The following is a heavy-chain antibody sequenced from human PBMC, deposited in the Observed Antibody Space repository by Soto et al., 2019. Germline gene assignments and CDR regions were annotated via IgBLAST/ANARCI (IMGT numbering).Heavy chain of an antibody. D-gene: IGHD2-15*01. CDR3: ARDWEDVVVVAATQMDV. CDR1: GFTFSSYL. J-gene: IGHJ6*02. Sequence: GGSLRLSCAASGFTFSSYLMSWVRQAPGKGLEWVANIKQDGSEKYYVDSVKGRFTISRDNAKNSLYLQMNSLRAEDTAVYYCARDWEDVVVVAATQMDVWGQGTTVTVSS. V-gene: IGHV3-7*03. CDR2: IKQDGSEK.